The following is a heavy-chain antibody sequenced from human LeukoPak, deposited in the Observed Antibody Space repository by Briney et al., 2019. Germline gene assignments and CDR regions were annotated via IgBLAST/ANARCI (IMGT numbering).Heavy chain of an antibody. Sequence: PGRSLRLSSADSGFTFSSYGMHWVRQAPGKRLEWVAVISYDGSNKYYADSVKGRFTISRDNSKNTLYLQMNSLRAEDTAVYYCAKDVRYSSSWPEYYFDYWGQGTLVTVSS. D-gene: IGHD6-13*01. CDR2: ISYDGSNK. CDR1: GFTFSSYG. V-gene: IGHV3-30*18. J-gene: IGHJ4*02. CDR3: AKDVRYSSSWPEYYFDY.